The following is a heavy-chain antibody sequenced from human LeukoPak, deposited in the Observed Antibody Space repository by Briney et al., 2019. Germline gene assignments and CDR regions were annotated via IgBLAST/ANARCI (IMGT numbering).Heavy chain of an antibody. V-gene: IGHV4-34*01. J-gene: IGHJ3*02. D-gene: IGHD2-8*01. CDR2: INHSGST. CDR3: ARGRRLLTIVLMVYASRTDAFDI. CDR1: GGSFSGYY. Sequence: SETLSLTCAVYGGSFSGYYWSWIRQPPGKGLEWIGEINHSGSTNYNPSLKSRVTISVDTSKNQFSLKLSSVTAADTAVYYCARGRRLLTIVLMVYASRTDAFDIWGQGTMVTVSS.